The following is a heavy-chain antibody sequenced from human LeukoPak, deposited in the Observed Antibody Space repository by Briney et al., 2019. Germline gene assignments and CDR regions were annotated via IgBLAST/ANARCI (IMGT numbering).Heavy chain of an antibody. J-gene: IGHJ5*02. CDR3: ARLSAYDAGFDP. CDR1: GGSMRDYF. V-gene: IGHV4-59*01. CDR2: IYHTGDT. D-gene: IGHD5-12*01. Sequence: SETLSLTCTVSGGSMRDYFWTWIRQPPGKGLEWIGQIYHTGDTDYSPSLKSRLTMSLDTSKSHFSLKLNSVTAADTAVYYCARLSAYDAGFDPWGQGALVSVSS.